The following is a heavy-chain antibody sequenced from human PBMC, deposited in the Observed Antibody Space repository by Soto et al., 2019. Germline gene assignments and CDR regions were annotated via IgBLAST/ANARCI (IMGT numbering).Heavy chain of an antibody. CDR1: SGSISSFY. CDR3: ATASSSGSSGELDY. CDR2: VYSSGST. D-gene: IGHD3-22*01. J-gene: IGHJ4*02. V-gene: IGHV4-59*01. Sequence: PSETLSLTCTVSSGSISSFYWSWIRQPPGKGLEWIGYVYSSGSTDYNPSLESRVTISIDTSRNQFSLNLSSATAADTAVYYCATASSSGSSGELDYWGQGTLVTVSS.